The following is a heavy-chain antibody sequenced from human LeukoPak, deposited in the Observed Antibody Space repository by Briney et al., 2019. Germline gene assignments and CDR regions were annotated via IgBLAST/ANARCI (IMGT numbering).Heavy chain of an antibody. Sequence: ASETLSLTCTVSGGSISSGDYSWSWLRQPPGKGLEWSGYIYYSESTYYNPSLKRRVTISEETSKNQFSLKLSSVTAADTVVYRCARAVLEGCAFDYWGQGTLVTVSS. V-gene: IGHV4-30-4*08. CDR1: GGSISSGDYS. D-gene: IGHD3-3*01. CDR3: ARAVLEGCAFDY. J-gene: IGHJ4*02. CDR2: IYYSEST.